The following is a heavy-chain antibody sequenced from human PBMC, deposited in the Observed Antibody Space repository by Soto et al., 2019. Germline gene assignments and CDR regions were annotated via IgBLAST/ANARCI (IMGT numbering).Heavy chain of an antibody. CDR3: ARAGEQNIVVVPAADLRNYYYYGMDV. Sequence: SVKVCCKSSGCTFSSYSISWVRQAPGQGLEWMGGIIPIFGTANYAQKFQGRVTITADESTSTAYMELSSLRSEDTAVYYCARAGEQNIVVVPAADLRNYYYYGMDVWGQGTTVTVSS. CDR1: GCTFSSYS. J-gene: IGHJ6*02. CDR2: IIPIFGTA. V-gene: IGHV1-69*13. D-gene: IGHD2-2*01.